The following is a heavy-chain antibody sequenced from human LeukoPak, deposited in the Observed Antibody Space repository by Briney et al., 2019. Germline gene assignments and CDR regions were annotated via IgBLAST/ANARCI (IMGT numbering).Heavy chain of an antibody. CDR1: GYRFTSYW. CDR2: IYPGDSDT. CDR3: ARLITMTSFDI. J-gene: IGHJ3*02. Sequence: GESLKISYKGSGYRFTSYWIGWVRQVPGKGLGWMGIIYPGDSDTRYSPSFQGQVTISADKSISTAYLQWSSLKASDTAMYYCARLITMTSFDIWGQGTMVTVSS. V-gene: IGHV5-51*01. D-gene: IGHD3-22*01.